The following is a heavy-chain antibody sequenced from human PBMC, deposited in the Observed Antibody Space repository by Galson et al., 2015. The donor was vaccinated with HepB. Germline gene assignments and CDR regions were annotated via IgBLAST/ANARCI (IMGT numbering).Heavy chain of an antibody. V-gene: IGHV3-33*01. CDR2: IWYDGSNK. D-gene: IGHD6-13*01. CDR1: GFTFSSYG. J-gene: IGHJ6*02. CDR3: ARGGSSPALRSGGMDV. Sequence: SLRLSCAASGFTFSSYGMHWVRQAPGKGLEWVAVIWYDGSNKYYADSVKGRFTISRDNSKNTLYLQMNSLRAEDTAVYYCARGGSSPALRSGGMDVWGQGTTVTVSS.